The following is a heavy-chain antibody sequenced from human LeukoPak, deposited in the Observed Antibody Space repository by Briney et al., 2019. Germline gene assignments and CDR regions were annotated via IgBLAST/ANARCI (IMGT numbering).Heavy chain of an antibody. CDR3: AREGTHDYGDYGGGLDY. D-gene: IGHD4-17*01. J-gene: IGHJ4*02. Sequence: SETLSLTCTVSGGSISSSSYYWGWIRQPPGKGLEWIGSIYYSGSTYYNPSLKSRVTISVDTSKNQFSLKLSSVTAADTAVYYCAREGTHDYGDYGGGLDYWGQGTLVTVSS. CDR1: GGSISSSSYY. V-gene: IGHV4-39*02. CDR2: IYYSGST.